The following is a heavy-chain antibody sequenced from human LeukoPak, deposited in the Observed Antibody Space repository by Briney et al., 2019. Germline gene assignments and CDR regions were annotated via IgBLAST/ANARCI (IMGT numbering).Heavy chain of an antibody. V-gene: IGHV1-69*04. Sequence: SVKVSCKASGGTFSSYAISWVRQAPGQGLEWMGRIIPILGIANYAQKSQGRVTITADESTSTAYMELSSLRSEDTAVYYCARAVTSWKEYYDYWGQGTLVTVSS. D-gene: IGHD2-21*02. CDR1: GGTFSSYA. CDR3: ARAVTSWKEYYDY. J-gene: IGHJ4*02. CDR2: IIPILGIA.